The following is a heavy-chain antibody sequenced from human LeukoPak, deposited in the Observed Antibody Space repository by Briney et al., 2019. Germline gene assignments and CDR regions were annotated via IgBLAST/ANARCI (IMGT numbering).Heavy chain of an antibody. CDR1: GFTFSSYW. Sequence: GGSLILSCAASGFTFSSYWMSWVRQAPGKGLEWVANIKQDGSEKYYVDSVKGRFTISRDNAKNSLYLQMNSLRAEDTAVYYCARGAGYYDSSGYSQYYFGYWGQGTLVTVSS. D-gene: IGHD3-22*01. CDR3: ARGAGYYDSSGYSQYYFGY. V-gene: IGHV3-7*03. CDR2: IKQDGSEK. J-gene: IGHJ4*02.